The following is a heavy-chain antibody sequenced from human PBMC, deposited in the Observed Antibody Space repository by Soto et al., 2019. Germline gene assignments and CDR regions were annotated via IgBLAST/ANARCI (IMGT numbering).Heavy chain of an antibody. CDR3: ARDQLGRDDSSSYYRTFDY. CDR1: GFTFSSYG. D-gene: IGHD3-22*01. V-gene: IGHV3-33*01. Sequence: GGSLRLSCAASGFTFSSYGMHWVRQAPGKGLEWVAVIWYDGSNKYYADSVKGRFTISRDNSKNTLYLQMNSLRAEDTAVYYCARDQLGRDDSSSYYRTFDYWGQGTLVTVSS. J-gene: IGHJ4*02. CDR2: IWYDGSNK.